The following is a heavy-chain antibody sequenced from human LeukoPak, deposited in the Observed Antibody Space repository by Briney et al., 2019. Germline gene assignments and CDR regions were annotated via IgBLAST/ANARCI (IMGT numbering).Heavy chain of an antibody. CDR3: ARDRRYSSGWSSYYYGMDV. CDR2: VSFDGSNK. Sequence: GTSLRLSCAASGFTFSSNGMHWVRQAPGKGLEWVAVVSFDGSNKYFEDSVKGRFSISRDNSRNTLYLQMNSLRAEDTAVYYCARDRRYSSGWSSYYYGMDVWGQGTTVTVSS. V-gene: IGHV3-33*01. D-gene: IGHD6-19*01. CDR1: GFTFSSNG. J-gene: IGHJ6*02.